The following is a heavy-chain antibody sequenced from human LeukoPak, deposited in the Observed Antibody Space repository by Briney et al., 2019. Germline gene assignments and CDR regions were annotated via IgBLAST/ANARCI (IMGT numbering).Heavy chain of an antibody. Sequence: GGSLRLSCAASGLSFSTYWMHWVRQAPGKGLEWVANIKEDGSEKNSADSVKGRFTISRDNAKTSVYLQMSSLRAEDTAVYYCSRGANWVDFDTWGQGTMVTVSS. CDR1: GLSFSTYW. V-gene: IGHV3-7*04. CDR3: SRGANWVDFDT. CDR2: IKEDGSEK. D-gene: IGHD2-15*01. J-gene: IGHJ3*02.